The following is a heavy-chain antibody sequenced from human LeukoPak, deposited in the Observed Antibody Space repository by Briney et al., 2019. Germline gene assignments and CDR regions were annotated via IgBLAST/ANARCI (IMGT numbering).Heavy chain of an antibody. D-gene: IGHD4-17*01. J-gene: IGHJ3*02. CDR1: GYTFTGYH. Sequence: ASVKVSCKASGYTFTGYHMHWVRQAPGQGLEWMGWINPNSGGTNYAQKFQGRVTMTRDTSISTAYMELSRLRSDDTAVYYCARDQSSTVTDADAFDIWGQGTMVTVSS. CDR2: INPNSGGT. CDR3: ARDQSSTVTDADAFDI. V-gene: IGHV1-2*02.